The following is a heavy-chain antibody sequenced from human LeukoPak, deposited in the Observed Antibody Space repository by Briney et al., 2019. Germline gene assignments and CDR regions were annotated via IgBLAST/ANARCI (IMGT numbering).Heavy chain of an antibody. D-gene: IGHD3-3*01. CDR3: AHPLRFLEWVFDP. CDR2: IYWNGDK. CDR1: GFSLTTSGMG. J-gene: IGHJ5*02. Sequence: SGPTLVRPTQTLTLTCTLSGFSLTTSGMGVGWIRQPPGKALEWLALIYWNGDKRYRPSPKNTPTITTDTSQNPVVPTLTNMDPVDTATYYCAHPLRFLEWVFDPWGQGTLVTVSS. V-gene: IGHV2-5*01.